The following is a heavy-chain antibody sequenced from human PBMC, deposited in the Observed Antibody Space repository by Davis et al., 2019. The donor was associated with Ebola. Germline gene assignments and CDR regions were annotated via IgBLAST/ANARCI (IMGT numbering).Heavy chain of an antibody. Sequence: AASVKVSCKASGYTFTSYAMHWVRQAPGQRLEWMGWINAGNGNTKYSQKFQGRVTMTRNTSISTAYMELSSLRSEDTAVYYCAREGSGYDSLYYYGMDVWGKGTTVTVSS. V-gene: IGHV1-3*01. D-gene: IGHD5-12*01. CDR2: INAGNGNT. CDR1: GYTFTSYA. J-gene: IGHJ6*04. CDR3: AREGSGYDSLYYYGMDV.